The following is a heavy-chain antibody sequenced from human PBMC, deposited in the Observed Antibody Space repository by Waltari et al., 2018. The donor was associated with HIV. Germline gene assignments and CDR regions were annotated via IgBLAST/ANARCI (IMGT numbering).Heavy chain of an antibody. D-gene: IGHD3-22*01. CDR3: ARIPYNYYDSSGNPGY. Sequence: QVQLVESGGGVVQPGRSLSLSCAASGFTFRSYAMHWVRQAPGKGLGWVAFISYDGRNKTYADSLKGRLTIPRDNSKNTLYLQMTSLRPEDTAVYYCARIPYNYYDSSGNPGYWGQGTLFTSSS. CDR1: GFTFRSYA. J-gene: IGHJ4*02. V-gene: IGHV3-30*01. CDR2: ISYDGRNK.